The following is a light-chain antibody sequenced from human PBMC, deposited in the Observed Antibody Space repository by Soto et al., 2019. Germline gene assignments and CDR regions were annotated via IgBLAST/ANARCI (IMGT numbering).Light chain of an antibody. CDR3: QQYNNWPPEYT. CDR1: QSVSSN. J-gene: IGKJ2*01. Sequence: EIVMTQSPATLSVSPGERATLSCRASQSVSSNLAWYQQKPGQAPRLLIYGASTRATGIPARLSGSGSGTELTLTISSLQSEDVEVYYCQQYNNWPPEYTFGQGTKLEIK. V-gene: IGKV3-15*01. CDR2: GAS.